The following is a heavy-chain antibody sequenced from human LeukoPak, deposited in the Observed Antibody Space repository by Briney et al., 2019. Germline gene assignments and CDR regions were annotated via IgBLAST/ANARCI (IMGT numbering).Heavy chain of an antibody. J-gene: IGHJ4*02. CDR3: ARDGPSVGATIDY. V-gene: IGHV3-74*01. D-gene: IGHD1-26*01. CDR2: INSDGSTT. CDR1: GFTFSGYW. Sequence: GGSLRLSCAASGFTFSGYWMQWVRQAPGKGLVWVSRINSDGSTTTYADSVKGRFTISRDNAKNTLYLQMNSLRAEGTAMYYCARDGPSVGATIDYWGQGTLVTVSS.